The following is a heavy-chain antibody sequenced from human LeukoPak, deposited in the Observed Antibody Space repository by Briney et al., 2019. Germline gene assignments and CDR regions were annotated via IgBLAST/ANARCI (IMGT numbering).Heavy chain of an antibody. D-gene: IGHD3-10*01. Sequence: SETLSLTCTVSGGSISSYYWSWIRQPPGKGLEWIGYIYYSGSTNYNPSLKSRVTISADTSKNQFSLKLSSVTAADTAVYYCASYGSGSYQFDYWGQGTLVTVSS. J-gene: IGHJ4*02. V-gene: IGHV4-59*08. CDR2: IYYSGST. CDR1: GGSISSYY. CDR3: ASYGSGSYQFDY.